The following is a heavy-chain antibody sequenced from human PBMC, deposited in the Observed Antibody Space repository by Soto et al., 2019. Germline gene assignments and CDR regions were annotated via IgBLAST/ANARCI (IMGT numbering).Heavy chain of an antibody. D-gene: IGHD5-12*01. CDR2: INPNSGGT. CDR1: GYTFTGYY. Sequence: ASVKVSCKASGYTFTGYYMHWVRQAPGQGLEWMGWINPNSGGTNYAQKFQGRVTMTRDTSISAAYMELSSLRSEDTAVYYCANSGYDSASKVYYYDMDVWGQGTTVTVSS. V-gene: IGHV1-2*02. J-gene: IGHJ6*02. CDR3: ANSGYDSASKVYYYDMDV.